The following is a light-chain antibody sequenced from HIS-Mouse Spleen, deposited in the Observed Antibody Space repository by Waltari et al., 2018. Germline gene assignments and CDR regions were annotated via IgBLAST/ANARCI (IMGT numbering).Light chain of an antibody. Sequence: QSVLTQPPSASGTPGQRVTISCSGSSSNIGSNTVNWYQQPPGTAPKLLIYRNNQRPAGVPDRSSGAKSGTSASLAISGLQSEDEADYYCAAWDDSLNGQVFGGGTKLTVL. CDR3: AAWDDSLNGQV. V-gene: IGLV1-44*01. J-gene: IGLJ3*02. CDR1: SSNIGSNT. CDR2: RNN.